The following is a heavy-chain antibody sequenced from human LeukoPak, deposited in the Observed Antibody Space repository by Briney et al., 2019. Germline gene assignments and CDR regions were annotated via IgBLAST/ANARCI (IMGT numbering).Heavy chain of an antibody. Sequence: SETLSLTCTVSGGSISSYYWSWIRQPPGKGLEWIGYIYYSGSTNYNPSLESRVTISVDTSKNQFSLKLSSVTAADTAVYYCAGIAARFAFDIWGQGTMVTVSS. CDR1: GGSISSYY. D-gene: IGHD6-6*01. J-gene: IGHJ3*02. CDR3: AGIAARFAFDI. CDR2: IYYSGST. V-gene: IGHV4-59*08.